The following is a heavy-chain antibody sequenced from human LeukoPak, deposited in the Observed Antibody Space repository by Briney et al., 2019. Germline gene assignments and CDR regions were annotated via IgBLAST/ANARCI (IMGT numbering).Heavy chain of an antibody. CDR2: ISYDGSNK. D-gene: IGHD1-14*01. Sequence: GRSLRLSCAASGFTFSSYGMHWVRQAPGKGLEWVAVISYDGSNKYYADSVKGRFTISRDNAKNTLYLQMSSLRVEDTAVYYCATERFDGFDMWGQGTMVTVSS. CDR3: ATERFDGFDM. CDR1: GFTFSSYG. V-gene: IGHV3-30*03. J-gene: IGHJ3*02.